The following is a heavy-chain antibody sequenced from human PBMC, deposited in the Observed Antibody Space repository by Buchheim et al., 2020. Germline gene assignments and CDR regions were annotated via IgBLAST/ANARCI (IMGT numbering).Heavy chain of an antibody. Sequence: EVHLLESGGAVVQPGGSLRLSCAASGFTFRNSGMTWVRQPPGKGLEWVSGITGCGEIKYYAHSVRGRFAISRDNFKDTLFLQMNSLREDDTAAYNCVKGGSGSVVDFWGERTL. D-gene: IGHD3-10*01. CDR3: VKGGSGSVVDF. J-gene: IGHJ4*02. CDR1: GFTFRNSG. CDR2: ITGCGEIK. V-gene: IGHV3-23*01.